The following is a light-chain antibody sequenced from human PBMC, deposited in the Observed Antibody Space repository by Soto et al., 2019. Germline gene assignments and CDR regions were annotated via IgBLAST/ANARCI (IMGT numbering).Light chain of an antibody. CDR1: QSVSSN. Sequence: EIVMTQSPATLSVSPGERATLSCRASQSVSSNLAWYRQKPGQAPRLLIYGASSRATGIPARFSGSGSGTESTLTISRLQSEDFAVYYCQQYNNRPWTFGQGTKVETK. J-gene: IGKJ1*01. CDR2: GAS. CDR3: QQYNNRPWT. V-gene: IGKV3-15*01.